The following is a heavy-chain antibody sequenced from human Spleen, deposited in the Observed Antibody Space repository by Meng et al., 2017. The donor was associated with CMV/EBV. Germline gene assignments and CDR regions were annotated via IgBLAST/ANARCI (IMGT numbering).Heavy chain of an antibody. CDR2: IYSGGST. CDR3: EGFSRDGYNDLNY. D-gene: IGHD5-24*01. CDR1: GFTVSSNY. J-gene: IGHJ4*02. V-gene: IGHV3-53*01. Sequence: GGSLRLSCAAPGFTVSSNYMSWVRQAPGKGLEWVSVIYSGGSTYHADTVKGRFTISRDNSKNTLYLQMNSLRAEDTAVYYCEGFSRDGYNDLNYWGQGTLVTVSS.